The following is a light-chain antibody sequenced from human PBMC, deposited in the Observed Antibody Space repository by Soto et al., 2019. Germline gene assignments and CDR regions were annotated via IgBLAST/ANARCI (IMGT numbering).Light chain of an antibody. V-gene: IGKV3-20*01. Sequence: EIVLTHSPGTLSLSPCERATLSFSASQSVRSNNLVWYQQKPGQAPRLLIYGASSRATGIPDRFSGSGSGTDFTLTISRLEPEDFAVYYCQQYNNWPRTFGQGTKVDIK. J-gene: IGKJ1*01. CDR1: QSVRSNN. CDR2: GAS. CDR3: QQYNNWPRT.